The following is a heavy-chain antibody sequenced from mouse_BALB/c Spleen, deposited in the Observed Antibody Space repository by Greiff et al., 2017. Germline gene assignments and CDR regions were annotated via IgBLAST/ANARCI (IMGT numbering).Heavy chain of an antibody. CDR1: GFTFSSYG. J-gene: IGHJ2*01. V-gene: IGHV5-6*01. Sequence: EVKLVESGGDLVKPGGSLKLSCAASGFTFSSYGMSWVRQTPDKRLEWVATISSGGSYTYYPDSVKGRFTISRDNAKNTLYLQMSSLKSEDTAMYYCARQHGNYYFDYWGQGTTLTVSS. CDR3: ARQHGNYYFDY. CDR2: ISSGGSYT. D-gene: IGHD2-1*01.